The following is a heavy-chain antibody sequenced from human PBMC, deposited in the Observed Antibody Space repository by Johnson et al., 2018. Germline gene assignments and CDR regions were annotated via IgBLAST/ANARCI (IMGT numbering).Heavy chain of an antibody. D-gene: IGHD6-13*01. J-gene: IGHJ1*01. V-gene: IGHV3-7*01. CDR3: GRQDGYSSSRNLPGYFQL. CDR2: IKQDGIEK. CDR1: GFTFSTYW. Sequence: VQLVQSGGGLVRPGGSLRLSCVASGFTFSTYWVSWVRQAPGKGLEWVANIKQDGIEKYYVDSVRGRFTNSRDNDKNSLYRQMNVLRAEDTGVAYWGRQDGYSSSRNLPGYFQLWGQGTLVTVSS.